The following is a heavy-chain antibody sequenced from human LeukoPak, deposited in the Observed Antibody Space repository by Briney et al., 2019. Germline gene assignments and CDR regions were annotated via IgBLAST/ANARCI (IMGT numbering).Heavy chain of an antibody. Sequence: ASVKVSCTASGYTFTSYYMHWVRQAPGQGLEWMGIINPSGGSTSYAQKFQGRVTMTRDTSTSTVYMELSSLRSEDTAVYYCARDSREYYYDSSGYPHYYFDYWGQGTLVTVSS. V-gene: IGHV1-46*01. CDR3: ARDSREYYYDSSGYPHYYFDY. CDR1: GYTFTSYY. CDR2: INPSGGST. D-gene: IGHD3-22*01. J-gene: IGHJ4*02.